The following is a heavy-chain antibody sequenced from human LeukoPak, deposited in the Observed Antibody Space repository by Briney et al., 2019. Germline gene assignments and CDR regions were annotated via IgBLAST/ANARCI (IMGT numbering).Heavy chain of an antibody. D-gene: IGHD6-13*01. J-gene: IGHJ5*02. CDR3: ARDWMYSRNWFDP. CDR2: INSDGSST. CDR1: GFTFSSYW. V-gene: IGHV3-74*01. Sequence: PGGSLRLSCAVSGFTFSSYWMHWVRQAPGKGLVWVSRINSDGSSTSYADSVKGRFTISRDNAKNTLYLQMNSLRAEDTAVYYCARDWMYSRNWFDPWGQGTLVTVSS.